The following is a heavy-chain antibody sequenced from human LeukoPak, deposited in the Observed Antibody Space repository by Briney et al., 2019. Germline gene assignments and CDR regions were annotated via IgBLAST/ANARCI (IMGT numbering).Heavy chain of an antibody. Sequence: GESLKISCKGSGYRFTSYWIGWVRPMPGKGLEWMGIIYPGDSDTRYSPSFQGQVTISADKSISTAYLQSSSPKASDTAMYYCARNPYPQPSDYWGQGTLVTVSS. V-gene: IGHV5-51*01. D-gene: IGHD1-1*01. CDR3: ARNPYPQPSDY. J-gene: IGHJ4*02. CDR1: GYRFTSYW. CDR2: IYPGDSDT.